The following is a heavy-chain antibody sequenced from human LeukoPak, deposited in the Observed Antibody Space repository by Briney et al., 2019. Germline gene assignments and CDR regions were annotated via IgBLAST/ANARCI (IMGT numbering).Heavy chain of an antibody. D-gene: IGHD3-3*01. CDR3: AHRQEYYDFWSGKPPWGWFDP. J-gene: IGHJ5*02. V-gene: IGHV2-5*01. CDR1: GFSLSTSGVG. CDR2: IYWNDDK. Sequence: SGPTLVNPTQTLTLTCTFSGFSLSTSGVGVGWIRQPPGKALEWLALIYWNDDKRYSPSLKSRLTITKDTSKNQVVLTMTNMDPVDTATYYCAHRQEYYDFWSGKPPWGWFDPWGQGTLVTVSS.